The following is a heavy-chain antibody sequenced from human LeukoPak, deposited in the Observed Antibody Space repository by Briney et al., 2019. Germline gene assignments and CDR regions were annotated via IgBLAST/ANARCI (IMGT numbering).Heavy chain of an antibody. J-gene: IGHJ4*02. D-gene: IGHD2-2*02. V-gene: IGHV1-2*02. CDR1: GYTFTGYY. Sequence: GASVKVSCKASGYTFTGYYMHWVRQAPGQGLEWMGWINPNSGGTNYAQKFQGRVTMTRDTSISTTYMELSRLRSDDTAVYYCPSVRGGLVVPAAILNYWSQGTLVTVSS. CDR3: PSVRGGLVVPAAILNY. CDR2: INPNSGGT.